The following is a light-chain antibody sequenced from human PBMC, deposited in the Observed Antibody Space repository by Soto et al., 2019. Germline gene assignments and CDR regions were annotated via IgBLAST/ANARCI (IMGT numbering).Light chain of an antibody. CDR3: QQYSAWPLT. CDR2: GAS. CDR1: QSIRNN. J-gene: IGKJ4*01. V-gene: IGKV3-15*01. Sequence: EIVMTQSPAILSVSPGDGATLFCTASQSIRNNFLAWYQHKPGQAPRLLIHGASTRATGVPARFSGSASETDFTLTISSLQSEDFAVFYCQQYSAWPLTFGAGTKVEI.